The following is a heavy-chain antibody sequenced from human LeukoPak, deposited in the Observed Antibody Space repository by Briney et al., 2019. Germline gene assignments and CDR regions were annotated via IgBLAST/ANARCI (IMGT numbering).Heavy chain of an antibody. D-gene: IGHD6-13*01. V-gene: IGHV4-59*01. J-gene: IGHJ4*02. CDR3: ARVAGTGFYYFDY. Sequence: SETLSLTCTVSGGSISSYYWSWIRQPPGKGLEWIGYIYYSGSTNYNPSLKSRVTISVDTSKNQFSLKLSSVTAADTAVCYCARVAGTGFYYFDYWGQGTLVTVSS. CDR1: GGSISSYY. CDR2: IYYSGST.